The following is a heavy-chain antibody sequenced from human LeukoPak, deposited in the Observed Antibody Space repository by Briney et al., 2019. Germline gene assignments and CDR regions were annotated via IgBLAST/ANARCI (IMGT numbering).Heavy chain of an antibody. D-gene: IGHD1-26*01. V-gene: IGHV3-21*01. CDR1: GFTFSSYS. Sequence: GGSLRLSCAASGFTFSSYSMNWVRQAPGKGLEWVSSISSSSSYIYYADSVKGRFTISRDNAKNSLYLQMNSLRAEDTAVYYCARPVGSYYSILVEGTDYWGQGTLVTVSS. CDR2: ISSSSSYI. CDR3: ARPVGSYYSILVEGTDY. J-gene: IGHJ4*02.